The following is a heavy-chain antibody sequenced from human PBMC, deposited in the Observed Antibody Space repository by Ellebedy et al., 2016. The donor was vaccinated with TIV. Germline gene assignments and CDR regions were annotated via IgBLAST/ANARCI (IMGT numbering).Heavy chain of an antibody. CDR3: ARVLMVRGVGRVGHGMDV. CDR1: GYTFTSYY. V-gene: IGHV1-46*01. Sequence: ASVKVSCKASGYTFTSYYMHWVRQAPGQGLEWMGIINPSGGSTSYAQKFQGRVTMTRDTSTSTVYMELSSLRSEDTAVYYCARVLMVRGVGRVGHGMDVWGQGTMVTVSS. D-gene: IGHD3-10*01. J-gene: IGHJ6*02. CDR2: INPSGGST.